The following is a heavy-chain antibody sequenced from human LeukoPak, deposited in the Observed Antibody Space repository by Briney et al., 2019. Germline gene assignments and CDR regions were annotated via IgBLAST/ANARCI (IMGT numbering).Heavy chain of an antibody. J-gene: IGHJ5*01. Sequence: PGGSLRLSCTASGFTFDMYAMTWVRQAPGKGLEWVSGISGAGGSIYYADSVKGRFTISRDNSKDTLYLQMNNVRPEDTSVYYCAKGVVVMPATRFDSWGQGTLVIVSS. CDR3: AKGVVVMPATRFDS. D-gene: IGHD2-15*01. CDR1: GFTFDMYA. CDR2: ISGAGGSI. V-gene: IGHV3-23*01.